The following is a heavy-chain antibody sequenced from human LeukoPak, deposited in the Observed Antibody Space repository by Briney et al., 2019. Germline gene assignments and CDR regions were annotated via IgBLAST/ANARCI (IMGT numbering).Heavy chain of an antibody. CDR1: GFTFDDYA. Sequence: GGSLRLSCAASGFTFDDYAMHWVRQAPGKGLEWGSGMSWNSGSIGYADSVKGRFTISRDNAKNSLYLQMNSPRAEDTALYYCGSSCRIFDYWGQGTLVTVSS. CDR3: GSSCRIFDY. D-gene: IGHD2-2*01. CDR2: MSWNSGSI. J-gene: IGHJ4*02. V-gene: IGHV3-9*01.